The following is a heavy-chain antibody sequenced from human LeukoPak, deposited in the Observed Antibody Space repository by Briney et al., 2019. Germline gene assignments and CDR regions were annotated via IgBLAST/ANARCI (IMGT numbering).Heavy chain of an antibody. J-gene: IGHJ4*02. V-gene: IGHV4-4*07. CDR1: GGSISSYY. D-gene: IGHD5-18*01. CDR3: ARHGRRGYSYGYWDY. CDR2: IYTSGST. Sequence: PSETLSLTCTVSGGSISSYYWSWIRQPAGKGLEWIGRIYTSGSTNYNPSLKSRVTISVDTSKNQFSLKLSSVTAADTAVYYCARHGRRGYSYGYWDYWGQGTLVTVSS.